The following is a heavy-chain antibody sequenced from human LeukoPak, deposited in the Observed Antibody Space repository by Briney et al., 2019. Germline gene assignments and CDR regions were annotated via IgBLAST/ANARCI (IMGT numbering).Heavy chain of an antibody. CDR2: LYYSGRT. V-gene: IGHV4-39*01. Sequence: SETLSLTCTVSGGSISSSAYYWGWIRQPPGKGLEWMGSLYYSGRTHYNPSLKRRVTLSVDTSKKPFSLKLTSVTAADTAVYYCARQGGSPDWFDPWGQGTLATVSS. D-gene: IGHD1-26*01. J-gene: IGHJ5*02. CDR1: GGSISSSAYY. CDR3: ARQGGSPDWFDP.